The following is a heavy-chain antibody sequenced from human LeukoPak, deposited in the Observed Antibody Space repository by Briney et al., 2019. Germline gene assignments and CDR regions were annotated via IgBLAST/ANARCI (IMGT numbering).Heavy chain of an antibody. V-gene: IGHV1-18*01. D-gene: IGHD3-22*01. J-gene: IGHJ5*02. CDR3: ARVLSVVVVITNWFDP. CDR1: GYTFTSYG. Sequence: ASVKVSCKASGYTFTSYGISWVRQAPGQGLEWMGWISAYNGNTNYAQKLQGRVPMTTDTSTSTAYMELRSLRSDDTAVYYCARVLSVVVVITNWFDPWGQGTLVTVSS. CDR2: ISAYNGNT.